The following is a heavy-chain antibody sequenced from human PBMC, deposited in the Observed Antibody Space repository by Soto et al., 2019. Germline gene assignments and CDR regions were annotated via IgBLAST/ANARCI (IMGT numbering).Heavy chain of an antibody. Sequence: QVQLVQSGAEVKKPGASVKVSCKASGYTLTSYGISWVRQAPGQGLEWMGWINTYNGATNYAQNLHGRVTMTTDTSTSTAYMDLSSLRSDDTAVYYCARYCSGGSCQKGVPDSWGQGTLVTVSS. CDR2: INTYNGAT. J-gene: IGHJ4*02. D-gene: IGHD2-15*01. V-gene: IGHV1-18*01. CDR3: ARYCSGGSCQKGVPDS. CDR1: GYTLTSYG.